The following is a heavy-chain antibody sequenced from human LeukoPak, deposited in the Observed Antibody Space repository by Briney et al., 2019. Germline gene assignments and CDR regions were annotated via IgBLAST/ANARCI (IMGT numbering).Heavy chain of an antibody. CDR2: IYSGGST. D-gene: IGHD4-11*01. V-gene: IGHV3-66*01. J-gene: IGHJ6*02. CDR3: ARDQSTVDYYYGMDV. CDR1: GFTVSSNY. Sequence: QAGGSLRLSCAASGFTVSSNYMSWVRQAPGKGLEWVSVIYSGGSTYYADSVKGRFTISRDNSKNMLYLQMNSLRAEDTAVYYCARDQSTVDYYYGMDVWGQGTTVTVSS.